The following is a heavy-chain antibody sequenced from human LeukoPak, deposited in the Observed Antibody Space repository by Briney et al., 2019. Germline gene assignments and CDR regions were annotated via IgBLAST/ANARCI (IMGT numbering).Heavy chain of an antibody. V-gene: IGHV4-34*01. Sequence: SETLSLTCAVYGGSFSGYYWSWIRQPPGKGLEWIGEINHSGSTNYNPSLKSRVTISVDTSKNQFSLKLSSVTAADTAVYYCAGRITMVRGLKNRYFDYWGQGTLVTVSS. CDR3: AGRITMVRGLKNRYFDY. CDR2: INHSGST. CDR1: GGSFSGYY. D-gene: IGHD3-10*01. J-gene: IGHJ4*02.